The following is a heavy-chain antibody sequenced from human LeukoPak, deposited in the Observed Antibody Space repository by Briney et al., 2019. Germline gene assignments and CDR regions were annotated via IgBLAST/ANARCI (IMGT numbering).Heavy chain of an antibody. V-gene: IGHV4-34*01. D-gene: IGHD6-19*01. J-gene: IGHJ4*02. CDR1: GGSFSGYY. Sequence: SETLSLTCAVYGGSFSGYYWSWIRQPPGKGLEWIGEINHSGSTNYNPSLKSRVTISVDTSKNQFSLKLSSVTAADTAVYYCARRLDGSGWYDDYWGQGTLVTGSS. CDR3: ARRLDGSGWYDDY. CDR2: INHSGST.